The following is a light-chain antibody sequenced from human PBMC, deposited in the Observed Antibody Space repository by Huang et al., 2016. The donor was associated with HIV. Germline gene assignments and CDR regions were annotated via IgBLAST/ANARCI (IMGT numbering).Light chain of an antibody. CDR1: HNINSN. V-gene: IGKV1-39*01. CDR3: QQSQNTPWT. J-gene: IGKJ1*01. Sequence: DIQMTQSPSSLSASIGDRVTMTCRASHNINSNLNWYQQKPGKAPKLLIFVATYLARYVPSRFSGSGSGTHFTLTIDGLQPEDLATYFCQQSQNTPWTFGQGSRLEIK. CDR2: VAT.